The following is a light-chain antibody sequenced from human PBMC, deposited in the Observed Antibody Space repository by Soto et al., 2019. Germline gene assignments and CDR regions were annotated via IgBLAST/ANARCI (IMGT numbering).Light chain of an antibody. V-gene: IGKV3-20*01. CDR2: GES. J-gene: IGKJ1*01. CDR3: QQYDTAPWT. CDR1: QSVTTAY. Sequence: VLTQSPATLSLSPGERATLSCRASQSVTTAYLAWYQQKPGQAPSLLIYGESNRATGIPDRFSGSGSGTDFTLTISRLDPDDFAVYYCQQYDTAPWTFGQGTRVEAK.